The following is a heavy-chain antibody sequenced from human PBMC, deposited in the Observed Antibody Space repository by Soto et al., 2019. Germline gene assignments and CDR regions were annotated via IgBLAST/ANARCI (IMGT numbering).Heavy chain of an antibody. V-gene: IGHV3-11*01. D-gene: IGHD3-10*01. CDR3: ARPHRRFSAYDAFDI. CDR2: ISSSGSTI. CDR1: GFTFSDYY. J-gene: IGHJ3*02. Sequence: GGSLRLSCAASGFTFSDYYMSWIRQAPGKGLEWVSYISSSGSTIYYADSVKGRFTISRDNAKNSLYLQMNSLRAEDTAVYYCARPHRRFSAYDAFDIWGQGTMVTVSS.